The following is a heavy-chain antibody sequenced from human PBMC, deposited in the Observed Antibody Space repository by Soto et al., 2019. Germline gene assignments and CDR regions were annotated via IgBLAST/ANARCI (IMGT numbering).Heavy chain of an antibody. J-gene: IGHJ5*02. CDR2: IGASGAST. V-gene: IGHV3-23*01. CDR1: GFTFSNFA. Sequence: GGSLRLSCAASGFTFSNFAMSWVRQVPGKGLEWVSAIGASGASTFYADSVRGRFTVSRDNSKNTLVLQMKSLRVDDTAIYYCVNSHSAEDDHWGQGALVTVSS. CDR3: VNSHSAEDDH. D-gene: IGHD1-26*01.